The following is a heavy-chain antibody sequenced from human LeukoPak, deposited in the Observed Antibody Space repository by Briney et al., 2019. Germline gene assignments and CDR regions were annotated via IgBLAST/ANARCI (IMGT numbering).Heavy chain of an antibody. J-gene: IGHJ4*02. D-gene: IGHD3-10*01. Sequence: GGSLRLSCAASGFTFSSYWMDWVRQAPGKGLEWVANIKQDGSERYYMDSVKGRFTISRDNTKNSLYLQMNSLRAEDTAVYYCASGDALDYWGQGTLVTVSS. CDR2: IKQDGSER. CDR1: GFTFSSYW. V-gene: IGHV3-7*01. CDR3: ASGDALDY.